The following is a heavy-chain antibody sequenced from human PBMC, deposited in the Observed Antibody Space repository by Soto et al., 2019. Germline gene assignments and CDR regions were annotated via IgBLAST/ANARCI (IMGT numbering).Heavy chain of an antibody. D-gene: IGHD3-3*01. V-gene: IGHV3-11*01. Sequence: GGSLRLSCAASGFTFSDYYMSWIRQAPGKGLEWVSYISSSGSTIYYADSVKGRFTISRDNAKNSLYLQMNSLRAEDTAVYYCARKITIFGVADYMDVWGKGTTVTVSS. CDR3: ARKITIFGVADYMDV. J-gene: IGHJ6*03. CDR1: GFTFSDYY. CDR2: ISSSGSTI.